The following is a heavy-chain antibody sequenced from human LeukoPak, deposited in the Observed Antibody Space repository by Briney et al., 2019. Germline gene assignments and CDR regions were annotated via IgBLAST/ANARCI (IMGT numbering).Heavy chain of an antibody. CDR3: AKGGDTVFGVVPYCES. V-gene: IGHV1-69*06. Sequence: SVKVSCKASGGNFNSFAFNLVRQAPGQGLEWMGRVIPIFGTTTYAQKFQGRVTITADKSTTTAYMELTSLKSDDTAVYYCAKGGDTVFGVVPYCESWGQGTLVTVSS. D-gene: IGHD3-3*01. J-gene: IGHJ4*02. CDR1: GGNFNSFA. CDR2: VIPIFGTT.